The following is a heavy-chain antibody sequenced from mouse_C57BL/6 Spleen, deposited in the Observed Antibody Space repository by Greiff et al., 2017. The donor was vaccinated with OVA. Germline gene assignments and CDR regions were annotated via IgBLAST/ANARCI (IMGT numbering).Heavy chain of an antibody. CDR3: ARDSSGPCAY. J-gene: IGHJ3*01. V-gene: IGHV1-42*01. D-gene: IGHD3-2*02. CDR2: INPSTGGT. Sequence: EVQLQQSGPELVKPGASVKISCKASGYSFTGYYMNWVKQSPEKSLEWIGEINPSTGGTTYNQKFKAKATLTVDKSSSTAYMQLKSLTSEDSAVYYCARDSSGPCAYWGQGTLVTVSA. CDR1: GYSFTGYY.